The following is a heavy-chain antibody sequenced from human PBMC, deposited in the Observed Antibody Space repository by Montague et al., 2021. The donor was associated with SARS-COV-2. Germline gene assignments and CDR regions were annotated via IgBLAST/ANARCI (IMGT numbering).Heavy chain of an antibody. J-gene: IGHJ6*02. V-gene: IGHV3-53*01. D-gene: IGHD1-26*01. CDR1: GFTVSSNY. CDR2: IYSGGST. Sequence: SLRLSCAASGFTVSSNYMSWVRQAPGKGLEWVSVIYSGGSTYYADSVKGRFTISRDNSKNTLYLQMNSLRAEDTAVYYCAGDRRIVGALYYYYGMDVWGQGTTVTVPS. CDR3: AGDRRIVGALYYYYGMDV.